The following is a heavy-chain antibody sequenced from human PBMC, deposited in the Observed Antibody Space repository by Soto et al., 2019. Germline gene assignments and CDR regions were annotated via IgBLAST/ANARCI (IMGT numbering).Heavy chain of an antibody. V-gene: IGHV1-2*02. CDR1: GYTFTGYY. Sequence: GASAKVSCKASGYTFTGYYMHLVRQAPGQGPEWMGWINPNSGGTNYAQKFQGRVTMTRATSTSSAFMELCRLRSDDTTVYYCARDLAVAGNLYLGQGTLVAVSS. D-gene: IGHD6-19*01. J-gene: IGHJ4*02. CDR3: ARDLAVAGNLY. CDR2: INPNSGGT.